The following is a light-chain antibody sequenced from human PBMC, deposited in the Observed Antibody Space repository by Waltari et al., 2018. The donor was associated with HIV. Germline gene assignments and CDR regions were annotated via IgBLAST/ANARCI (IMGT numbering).Light chain of an antibody. CDR3: QQRSNSVT. CDR1: QSLSNY. CDR2: DAT. V-gene: IGKV3-11*01. Sequence: EIVLTQSPATLSLSPGERATLSCRASQSLSNYLAWHQQKPGQAPRLLIFDATFRAAGIPARFRGSGSVTDFTLTISSLEPEDSAVYYCQQRSNSVTFGQGTRLEIK. J-gene: IGKJ5*01.